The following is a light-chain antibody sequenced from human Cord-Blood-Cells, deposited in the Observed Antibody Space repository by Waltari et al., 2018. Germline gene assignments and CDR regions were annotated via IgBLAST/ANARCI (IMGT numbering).Light chain of an antibody. CDR3: QQSYSTPWT. CDR1: QSISSY. CDR2: AAY. Sequence: DIKMTQSPSSLSASVGDRVTITCRASQSISSYLNWYQQKPGKAPKLLIYAAYSLQSGVPSRFSGSGSGTDFTLTISSLQPEDFATYYCQQSYSTPWTFGQGTKVEIK. J-gene: IGKJ1*01. V-gene: IGKV1-39*01.